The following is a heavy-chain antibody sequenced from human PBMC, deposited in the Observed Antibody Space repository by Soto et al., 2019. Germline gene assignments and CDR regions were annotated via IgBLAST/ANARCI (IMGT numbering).Heavy chain of an antibody. CDR3: ARQGSCSSTSCYRVYGMDV. Sequence: SVNVSCKASGGTFSSYTISWVRQAPGQGLEWMGRIIPILGIANYAQKFQGRVTITADKSTSTAYMELSSLRSEDTAVYYCARQGSCSSTSCYRVYGMDVWGQGTTVTVSS. CDR1: GGTFSSYT. CDR2: IIPILGIA. J-gene: IGHJ6*02. D-gene: IGHD2-2*01. V-gene: IGHV1-69*02.